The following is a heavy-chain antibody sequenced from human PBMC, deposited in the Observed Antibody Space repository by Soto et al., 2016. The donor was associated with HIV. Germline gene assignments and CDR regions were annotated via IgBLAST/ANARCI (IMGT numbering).Heavy chain of an antibody. CDR2: ISGSGGST. J-gene: IGHJ1*01. D-gene: IGHD2-21*01. V-gene: IGHV3-23*01. CDR1: GFTFSSYA. CDR3: AKAPGEAAARAEYFQH. Sequence: EVQLLESGGGLVQPGGSLRLSCAASGFTFSSYAMSWVRQAPGKGLEWVSAISGSGGSTYYADSVKGRFTISRDNSKNTLYLQMNSLRAEDTAVYYCAKAPGEAAARAEYFQHWGQGTLVTVSS.